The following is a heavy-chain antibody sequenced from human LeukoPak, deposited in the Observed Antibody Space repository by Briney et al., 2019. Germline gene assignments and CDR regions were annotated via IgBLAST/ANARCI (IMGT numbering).Heavy chain of an antibody. J-gene: IGHJ4*02. D-gene: IGHD3-9*01. V-gene: IGHV1-2*06. CDR3: ARGDSYYDILTTPFDY. Sequence: ASVKVSCKASGYTFTGYYMHWVRQAPGQGLEWMGRINPNSGGTNYAQKFQGRVTMTRDTSISTAYMEQSRLRSDDTAVYYCARGDSYYDILTTPFDYWGQGTLVTVSS. CDR1: GYTFTGYY. CDR2: INPNSGGT.